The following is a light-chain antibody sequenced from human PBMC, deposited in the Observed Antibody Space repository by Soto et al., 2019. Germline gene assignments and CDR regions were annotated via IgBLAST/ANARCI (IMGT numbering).Light chain of an antibody. CDR3: QQYNNWPPIT. Sequence: LTQSPGTLSLSPGERATLSCRASQSVSSSYLAWYQQKPGQAPRLLIYGASTRATGIPARFSGSGSGTEFTLTISSLQSEDFAIYYCQQYNNWPPITFGQGTRLEIK. CDR1: QSVSSSY. V-gene: IGKV3-15*01. J-gene: IGKJ5*01. CDR2: GAS.